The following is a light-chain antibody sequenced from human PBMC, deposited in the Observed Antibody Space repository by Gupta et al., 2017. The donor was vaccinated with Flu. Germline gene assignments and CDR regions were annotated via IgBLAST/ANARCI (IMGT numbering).Light chain of an antibody. V-gene: IGKV3-11*01. J-gene: IGKJ2*01. Sequence: EIVLTQSPATLSLSPGERATLSCRASQSVSSYLAWYQQKPGQAPRLLIYDASNRATGIPARFSGSGSGTDFTLTISSLEPEDFAVYYCQQRSNWVYTFGQGTKVEIK. CDR3: QQRSNWVYT. CDR1: QSVSSY. CDR2: DAS.